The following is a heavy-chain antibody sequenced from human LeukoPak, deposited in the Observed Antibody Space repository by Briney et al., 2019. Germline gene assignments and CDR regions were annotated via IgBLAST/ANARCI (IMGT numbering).Heavy chain of an antibody. CDR1: GHFFTNYW. Sequence: PGASLKISSNASGHFFTNYWIGCVRPLRGKGLDWMGIIIPGDSDTRYSPSFQGQVTISADTSINTAFLQWSRLKASDTAMYYCAREYYADSGYCQRAFVFWGQGTLVTVSS. V-gene: IGHV5-51*01. CDR2: IIPGDSDT. D-gene: IGHD3-22*01. J-gene: IGHJ4*02. CDR3: AREYYADSGYCQRAFVF.